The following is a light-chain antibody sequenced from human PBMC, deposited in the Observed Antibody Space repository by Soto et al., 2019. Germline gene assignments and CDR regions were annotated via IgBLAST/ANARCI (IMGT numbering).Light chain of an antibody. Sequence: HSALTQPASVSGSPGQSITISCTGTSSDVGGYNYVSWYQQHPGKAPKLMIYDVSNRPSGVSNRFSGSKSGNTASLTISGLQAEDEADYYCSSYTSSSPAFGGGTKLTVL. J-gene: IGLJ2*01. CDR2: DVS. V-gene: IGLV2-14*01. CDR1: SSDVGGYNY. CDR3: SSYTSSSPA.